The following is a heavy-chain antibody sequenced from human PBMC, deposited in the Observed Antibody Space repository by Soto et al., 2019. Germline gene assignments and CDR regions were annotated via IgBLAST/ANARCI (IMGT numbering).Heavy chain of an antibody. CDR1: GFTFSSYS. Sequence: EVQLVESGGGLVRPGGSLRLSCEASGFTFSSYSMNWVRQAPGKGLEWLSFISSTSNTIYYADSVKGRSTISRDNAKNSLNLQMNSLGAEDTAVYYWASLDPYSGDLVYWGQGTLVTVSS. CDR3: ASLDPYSGDLVY. D-gene: IGHD6-19*01. V-gene: IGHV3-48*01. CDR2: ISSTSNTI. J-gene: IGHJ4*02.